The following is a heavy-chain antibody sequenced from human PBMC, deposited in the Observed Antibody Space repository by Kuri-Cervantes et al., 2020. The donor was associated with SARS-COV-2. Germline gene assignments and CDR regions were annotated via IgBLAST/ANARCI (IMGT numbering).Heavy chain of an antibody. D-gene: IGHD2-2*01. J-gene: IGHJ4*02. CDR3: TTDFVVVPASFFDY. CDR1: RFTFSNAW. CDR2: IISKTDGGTT. V-gene: IGHV3-15*01. Sequence: GESLKSFCAASRFTFSNAWMSWVRQAPGKGMEWAGRIISKTDGGTTDYAAPVKGRFTISRDDSKDTLYLQMNSLKTEDTTVYYCTTDFVVVPASFFDYLGQGTLVTVSS.